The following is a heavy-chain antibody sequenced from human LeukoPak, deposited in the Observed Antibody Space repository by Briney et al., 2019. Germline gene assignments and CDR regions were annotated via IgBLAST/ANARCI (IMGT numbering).Heavy chain of an antibody. CDR1: GFTFSSYA. Sequence: PGGSLRLSCAASGFTFSSYAMSWVRQAPGKGLEWVSAISGSGGSTYYADSVKGRFTISRDNSKNTLYLQMNSLRAEDTAVYYCAKVGPLMAAAGWPLFDYWGQGTLVTVSS. V-gene: IGHV3-23*01. J-gene: IGHJ4*02. D-gene: IGHD6-13*01. CDR3: AKVGPLMAAAGWPLFDY. CDR2: ISGSGGST.